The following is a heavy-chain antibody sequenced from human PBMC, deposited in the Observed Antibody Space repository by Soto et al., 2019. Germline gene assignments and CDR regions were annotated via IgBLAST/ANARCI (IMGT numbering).Heavy chain of an antibody. J-gene: IGHJ5*02. D-gene: IGHD6-19*01. Sequence: WWSLRLSCSASVFSFSDYQMNWVRQSPGRGLEWVSYISGSSSVLKYADSVKGRFTISRDNANNSVHLQLNGLRVEDTAVYYCARDYSSGWYAGGFDLWGQGTLVTVSS. V-gene: IGHV3-48*01. CDR1: VFSFSDYQ. CDR3: ARDYSSGWYAGGFDL. CDR2: ISGSSSVL.